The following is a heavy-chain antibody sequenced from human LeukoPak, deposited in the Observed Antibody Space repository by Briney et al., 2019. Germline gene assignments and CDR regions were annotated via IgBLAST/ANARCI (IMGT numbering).Heavy chain of an antibody. J-gene: IGHJ4*02. Sequence: SETLSLTCAVYGGSFSGYYWSWIRQPPGKGLEWIGEINHSGSTNYNPSLKSRVTISVDTSKNQFSLKLSSVTAADTAVYYCARSAITIFGVVIMPPDYWGQGTLVTVSS. CDR3: ARSAITIFGVVIMPPDY. D-gene: IGHD3-3*01. CDR2: INHSGST. CDR1: GGSFSGYY. V-gene: IGHV4-34*01.